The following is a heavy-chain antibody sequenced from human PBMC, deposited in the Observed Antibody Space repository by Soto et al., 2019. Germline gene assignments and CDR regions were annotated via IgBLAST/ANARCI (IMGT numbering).Heavy chain of an antibody. CDR2: IWYDGSNK. J-gene: IGHJ6*02. V-gene: IGHV3-33*01. CDR1: GFTFSSYG. D-gene: IGHD2-2*01. Sequence: GGSLRLSCAASGFTFSSYGMHWVRQAPGKGLEWVAVIWYDGSNKYYADSVKGRFTISRDNSKNTLYLQMNSLRAEDTAVYYCARDFSRYCSSTSCYEDYYGMDVWGQGTTVTVSS. CDR3: ARDFSRYCSSTSCYEDYYGMDV.